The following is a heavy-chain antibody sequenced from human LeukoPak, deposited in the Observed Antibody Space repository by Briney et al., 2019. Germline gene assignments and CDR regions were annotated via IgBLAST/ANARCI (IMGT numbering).Heavy chain of an antibody. CDR2: IYYGGST. CDR3: ARDLGYFDAFDI. V-gene: IGHV4-59*01. D-gene: IGHD5-18*01. Sequence: SETLSLTCTVSGGSISSYYWSWIRQPPGKGLEWIGYIYYGGSTNYNPSLKSRVTISVDTSKNQFSLKLSSVTAADTAVYYCARDLGYFDAFDIWGQGTMVTVSS. CDR1: GGSISSYY. J-gene: IGHJ3*02.